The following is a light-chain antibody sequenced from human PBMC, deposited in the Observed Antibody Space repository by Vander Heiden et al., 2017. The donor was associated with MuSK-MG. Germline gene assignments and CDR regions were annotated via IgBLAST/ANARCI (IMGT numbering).Light chain of an antibody. J-gene: IGLJ1*01. V-gene: IGLV3-21*04. CDR1: NMGSKS. Sequence: SYVLTQPPSVSVAPGKTARLTCGGDNMGSKSVHWYQQKPGQAPVLVIYYGSDRPSGIPARFSGSTSGNTATLTISRVEAGDEADYYCQVWDSSSDDYVSGSGTKVTVL. CDR3: QVWDSSSDDYV. CDR2: YGS.